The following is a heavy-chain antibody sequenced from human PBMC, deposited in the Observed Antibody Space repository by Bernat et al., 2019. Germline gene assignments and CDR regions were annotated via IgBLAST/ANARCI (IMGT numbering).Heavy chain of an antibody. Sequence: EVQLVESGGGLVQPGGFLRLSCAASGFTFSNYWMSWVRQAPGKGLEWVANIKKDESEKYYVDSVMGRFTISRDNAKNSLYLQMNSLRAEDTAVYYCTRDLDIVRVFVGYDAFDIWGQGTMVSVS. CDR3: TRDLDIVRVFVGYDAFDI. V-gene: IGHV3-7*01. D-gene: IGHD2/OR15-2a*01. CDR2: IKKDESEK. CDR1: GFTFSNYW. J-gene: IGHJ3*02.